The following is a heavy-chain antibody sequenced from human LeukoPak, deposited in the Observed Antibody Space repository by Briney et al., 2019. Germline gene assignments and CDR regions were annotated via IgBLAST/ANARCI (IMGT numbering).Heavy chain of an antibody. D-gene: IGHD3-9*01. Sequence: SETLSLTCAVSGGSISSGGYSWSWIRQPPGKGLEWIGYIYHSGSIYYNPSLKSRVTISVDRSKNQFSLKLSSVTAADTAVYYCARGYYDTPHYGMDVWGQGTTVTVSS. J-gene: IGHJ6*02. V-gene: IGHV4-30-2*01. CDR2: IYHSGSI. CDR3: ARGYYDTPHYGMDV. CDR1: GGSISSGGYS.